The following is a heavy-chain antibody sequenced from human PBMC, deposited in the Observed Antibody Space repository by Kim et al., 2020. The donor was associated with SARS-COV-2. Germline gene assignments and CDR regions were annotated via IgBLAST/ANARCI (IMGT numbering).Heavy chain of an antibody. D-gene: IGHD2-15*01. J-gene: IGHJ3*02. CDR3: ARVGGYCSGGSCYVVGAFDI. Sequence: ASVKVSCKASGYTFTSYGISWVRQAPGQGLEWMGWISAYNGNTNYAQKLQGRVTMTTDTSTSTAYMELRSLRSDDTAVYYCARVGGYCSGGSCYVVGAFDIWGQGTMVTGSS. V-gene: IGHV1-18*01. CDR1: GYTFTSYG. CDR2: ISAYNGNT.